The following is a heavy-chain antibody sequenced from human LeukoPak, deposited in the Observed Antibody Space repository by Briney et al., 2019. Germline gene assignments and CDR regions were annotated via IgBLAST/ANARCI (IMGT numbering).Heavy chain of an antibody. CDR2: FDPEDGET. J-gene: IGHJ4*02. Sequence: GASVTVSCKVSGYTLTELSMHWVRQAPGKGLEWMGGFDPEDGETIYAQKFQGRVTMTEDTSTDTAYMELSSLGSEDTAVYYCATELVATIHDQTGPFIWGQGTLVTVSS. CDR3: ATELVATIHDQTGPFI. V-gene: IGHV1-24*01. CDR1: GYTLTELS. D-gene: IGHD5-12*01.